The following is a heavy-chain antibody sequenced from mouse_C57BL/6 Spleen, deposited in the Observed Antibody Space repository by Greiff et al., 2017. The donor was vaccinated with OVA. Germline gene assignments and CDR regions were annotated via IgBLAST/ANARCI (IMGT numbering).Heavy chain of an antibody. CDR1: GYTFTDYY. J-gene: IGHJ3*01. CDR2: INPNNGGT. Sequence: EVQLQQSGPELVKPGASVKISCKASGYTFTDYYMNWVKQSHGKSLEWIGDINPNNGGTSYNQKFKGKATLTVDKSSSTAYMELRSLTSEDSAVYYCARRWDGAWFAYWGQGTLVTVS. V-gene: IGHV1-26*01. CDR3: ARRWDGAWFAY. D-gene: IGHD4-1*01.